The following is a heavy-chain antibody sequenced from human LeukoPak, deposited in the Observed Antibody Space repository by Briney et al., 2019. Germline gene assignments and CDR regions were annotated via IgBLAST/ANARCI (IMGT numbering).Heavy chain of an antibody. V-gene: IGHV3-21*01. CDR3: ARTVSSGWYGVDY. CDR2: ISSSSSYI. Sequence: PGGSLRLSCAASGFTFSSYSMNWVREAPGKGLEWVSSISSSSSYIYYADSVKGRFTISRDNAKNSLYLQMNSLRAEDTAVYYCARTVSSGWYGVDYWGQGTLVTVSS. J-gene: IGHJ4*02. CDR1: GFTFSSYS. D-gene: IGHD6-19*01.